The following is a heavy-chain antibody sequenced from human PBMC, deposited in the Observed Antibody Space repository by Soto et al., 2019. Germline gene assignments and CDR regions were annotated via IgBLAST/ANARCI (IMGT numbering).Heavy chain of an antibody. J-gene: IGHJ4*02. D-gene: IGHD6-19*01. V-gene: IGHV4-39*01. CDR2: LYYSGRT. Sequence: SETLSLTCTVSGGSISSSPDYWAWIRQPPGKGLEWIGSLYYSGRTNYNPSLKSRVTISVDTSLKLSSVTAADTAVYYCARLSGSGYIGYWGQGILVTVSS. CDR1: GGSISSSPDY. CDR3: ARLSGSGYIGY.